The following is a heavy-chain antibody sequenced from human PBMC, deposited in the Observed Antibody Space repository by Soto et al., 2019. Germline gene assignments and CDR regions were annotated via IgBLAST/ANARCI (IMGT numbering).Heavy chain of an antibody. J-gene: IGHJ5*02. V-gene: IGHV1-18*01. CDR3: AIDCHVPPDTPSRWFCP. D-gene: IGHD2-2*02. CDR2: ISAYNGNT. CDR1: GYTFTSYG. Sequence: QVQLVQSGAEVKKPGASVKVSCKASGYTFTSYGMSWVRQAPGQGLEWMGWISAYNGNTNYAQRFQGRVTMTTDTSTSTAYMELRSMKSDDTAVYYCAIDCHVPPDTPSRWFCPWGQGTLVTVSS.